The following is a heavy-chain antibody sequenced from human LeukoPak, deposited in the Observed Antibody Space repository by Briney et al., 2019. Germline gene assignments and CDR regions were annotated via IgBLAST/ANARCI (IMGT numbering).Heavy chain of an antibody. J-gene: IGHJ6*03. CDR3: ARGLRSGYYYYMDV. Sequence: SETLSLTCAVYGGSFSGYYWSWIRQPPGKGLEWIGEINHSGSTNYNPSLKSRVTILVDTSKNQFSLKLSSVTAADTAVYYCARGLRSGYYYYMDVWGKGTTVTVSS. D-gene: IGHD2-15*01. V-gene: IGHV4-34*01. CDR2: INHSGST. CDR1: GGSFSGYY.